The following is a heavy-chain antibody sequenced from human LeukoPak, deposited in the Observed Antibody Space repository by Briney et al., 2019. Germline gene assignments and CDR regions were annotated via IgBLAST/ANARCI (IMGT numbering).Heavy chain of an antibody. J-gene: IGHJ3*02. Sequence: PSQTLSLTCTVSGGSISSGSYYWGWIRQPPGKGLEWIGSIYYSGSTYYNPSLKSRVTISVDTSKNQFSLKLSSVTAADTAVYYCARPVQLERRELAFDIWGQGTMVTVSS. CDR1: GGSISSGSYY. CDR3: ARPVQLERRELAFDI. D-gene: IGHD1-1*01. CDR2: IYYSGST. V-gene: IGHV4-39*01.